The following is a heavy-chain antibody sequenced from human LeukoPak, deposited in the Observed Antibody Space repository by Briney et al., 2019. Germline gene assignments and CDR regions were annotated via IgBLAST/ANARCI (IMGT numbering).Heavy chain of an antibody. Sequence: GGSLRLSCAASGFTFSSYSMNWVRQAPGKGLEWVSYISSSSSTIYYADSVKGRFTISRDNAKNSLYLQMNSLRAEDTAVYYCARGMGGRDGYNYGDYWGQGTLVTVSS. D-gene: IGHD5-24*01. CDR3: ARGMGGRDGYNYGDY. CDR2: ISSSSSTI. J-gene: IGHJ4*02. V-gene: IGHV3-48*04. CDR1: GFTFSSYS.